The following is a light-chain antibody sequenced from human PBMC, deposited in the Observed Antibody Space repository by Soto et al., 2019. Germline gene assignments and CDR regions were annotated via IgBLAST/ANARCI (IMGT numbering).Light chain of an antibody. J-gene: IGKJ1*01. CDR3: QLRFNWPWP. V-gene: IGKV3D-20*02. CDR2: DAS. CDR1: QSVSSSS. Sequence: IGLTLSPGALSLTPGERATLSCRASQSVSSSSLAWYQQKRGQAPRLLIHDASSRATGIPARFSGSGSGTDFTLTISSLEPEDFAVYYCQLRFNWPWPFGQGTKVAIK.